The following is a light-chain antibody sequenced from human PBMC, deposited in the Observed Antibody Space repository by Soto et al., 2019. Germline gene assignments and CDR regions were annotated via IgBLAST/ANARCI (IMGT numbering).Light chain of an antibody. CDR3: QHYGSSLLFT. J-gene: IGKJ3*01. Sequence: EIVLTQSPGTLSLSPGERATLSCRASQSVSSSCLAWSQQKPGQAPRLLIYGASSRATGIPDRFSGSGSGTDFTLTISRLEPEDFAVYYCQHYGSSLLFTFGPGTKVDIK. CDR1: QSVSSSC. CDR2: GAS. V-gene: IGKV3-20*01.